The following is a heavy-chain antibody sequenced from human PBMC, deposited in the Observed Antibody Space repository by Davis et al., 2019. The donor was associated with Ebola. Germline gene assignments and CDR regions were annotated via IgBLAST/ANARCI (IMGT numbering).Heavy chain of an antibody. V-gene: IGHV4-30-4*08. CDR2: IYFRGSA. D-gene: IGHD5-18*01. CDR3: ARFLGGQRYGYPDS. Sequence: PSETLSLTCTVSGASVTGGDYYWNWIRQSPGKGLEWIGYIYFRGSAYFNPSLESRLSISLDTSKNQISLKLTSVTAADTAVYYCARFLGGQRYGYPDSWGQGTLVTVSS. J-gene: IGHJ4*02. CDR1: GASVTGGDYY.